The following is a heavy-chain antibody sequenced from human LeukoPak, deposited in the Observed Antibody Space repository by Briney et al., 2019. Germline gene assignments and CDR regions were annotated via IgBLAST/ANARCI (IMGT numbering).Heavy chain of an antibody. CDR3: ARDHNLRTLYGSGSYDAFDI. CDR1: GFTFSSYW. V-gene: IGHV3-74*01. Sequence: PGGSLRLSCAASGFTFSSYWMHWVRQAPGKGLVWVSRINSDAITISYADSVKGRLTISRDNAKNTLYLQMNSLRAEDTAVYYCARDHNLRTLYGSGSYDAFDIWGQGTMVTVSS. J-gene: IGHJ3*02. D-gene: IGHD3-10*01. CDR2: INSDAITI.